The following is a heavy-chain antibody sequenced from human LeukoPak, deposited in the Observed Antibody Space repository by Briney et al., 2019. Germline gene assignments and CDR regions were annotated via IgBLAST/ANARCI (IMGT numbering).Heavy chain of an antibody. D-gene: IGHD5-24*01. CDR3: ARDPIHRDDYNAD. CDR2: INYSGST. V-gene: IGHV4-59*01. CDR1: GGSFSGYY. Sequence: SETLSLTCAVYGGSFSGYYWSWIRQPPGKGLEWIGCINYSGSTNYNPSLKSRVTISIDTSKNQMSLKLRSVIAADTAVYYCARDPIHRDDYNADWGQGALVSVSS. J-gene: IGHJ4*02.